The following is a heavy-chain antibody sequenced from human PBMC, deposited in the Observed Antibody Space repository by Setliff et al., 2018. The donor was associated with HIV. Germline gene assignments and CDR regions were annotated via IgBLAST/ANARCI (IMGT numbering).Heavy chain of an antibody. V-gene: IGHV4-34*01. D-gene: IGHD2-15*01. CDR1: DGSFRGYS. Sequence: LSLTCGVDDGSFRGYSWSWLRQSPGEGLGWIGEVRRGGSTTYNTSLTGRVSVSVDTSKGQFSLKLTNVTAADAAVYYCARAVCPSLNCYSFFNYWGHGSLVTVSS. J-gene: IGHJ4*01. CDR3: ARAVCPSLNCYSFFNY. CDR2: VRRGGST.